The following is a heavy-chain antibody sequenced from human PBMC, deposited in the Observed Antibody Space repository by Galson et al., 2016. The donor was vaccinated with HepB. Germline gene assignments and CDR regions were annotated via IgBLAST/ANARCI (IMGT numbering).Heavy chain of an antibody. CDR3: AKDLRDDDFWRGYWDSYYYYGVDV. D-gene: IGHD3-3*01. Sequence: SLRLSCAASGFTFSSYGMHWVRQAPGKGLEWVAVISYDGSNKYYADSVKGRFTISRDNSKNTLYLQMNSLRAEDTAVYYCAKDLRDDDFWRGYWDSYYYYGVDVWGQGTTVTVSS. V-gene: IGHV3-30*18. CDR2: ISYDGSNK. J-gene: IGHJ6*02. CDR1: GFTFSSYG.